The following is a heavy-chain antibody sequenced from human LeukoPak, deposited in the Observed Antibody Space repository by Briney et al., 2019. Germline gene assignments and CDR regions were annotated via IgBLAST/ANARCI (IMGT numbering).Heavy chain of an antibody. D-gene: IGHD6-6*01. CDR3: ARGRLAHRRISIAARSGFDY. J-gene: IGHJ4*02. CDR2: IYYSGST. CDR1: GGSISSGGYY. V-gene: IGHV4-31*03. Sequence: SETLSLTCTVSGGSISSGGYYWSWIRQHPGKGLEWIGYIYYSGSTYYNPSLKSRVTISVDTSKNQFSLKLSSVTAADTAVYYCARGRLAHRRISIAARSGFDYWGQGTLVTVSS.